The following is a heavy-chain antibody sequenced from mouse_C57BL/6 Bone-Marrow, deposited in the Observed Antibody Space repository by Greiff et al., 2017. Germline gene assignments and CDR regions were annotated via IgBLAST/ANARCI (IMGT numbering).Heavy chain of an antibody. V-gene: IGHV1-50*01. CDR1: GYTFTSYW. J-gene: IGHJ4*01. CDR2: IDPSDSYT. Sequence: VKLQQPGAELVKPGASVKLSCKASGYTFTSYWMQWVKQRPGQGLEWIGEIDPSDSYTNYNQKFKGKATLTVDTSSSTAYMQLSSLTSEDSAVYYCAREDYYAMDYWGQGTSVTVSS. CDR3: AREDYYAMDY.